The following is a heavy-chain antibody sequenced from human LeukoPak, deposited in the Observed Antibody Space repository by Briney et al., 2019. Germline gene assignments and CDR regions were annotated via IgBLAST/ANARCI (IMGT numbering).Heavy chain of an antibody. CDR3: ARRGEYSSSWYFDY. D-gene: IGHD6-13*01. Sequence: SETLSLTCAVYGGSFSGYHWSWIRQPPGKGLEWIGEINHRGSTNYNPSLKSRVTISVDTSKNQFSLKLSSVTAADTAVYYCARRGEYSSSWYFDYWGQGTLVTVSS. CDR1: GGSFSGYH. J-gene: IGHJ4*02. V-gene: IGHV4-34*01. CDR2: INHRGST.